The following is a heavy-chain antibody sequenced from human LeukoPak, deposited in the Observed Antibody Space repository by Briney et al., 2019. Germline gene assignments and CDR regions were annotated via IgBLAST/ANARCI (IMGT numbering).Heavy chain of an antibody. CDR2: IYYSGST. Sequence: PSETLSLTCTVSGGSISSYYWSWIRQPPGKGLEWIGYIYYSGSTNYNPSLKSRVTISVDTSKNQFSLKLSSVTAADTAVYYCARDTNWFDRWGQGTLVTVSS. V-gene: IGHV4-59*01. J-gene: IGHJ5*02. CDR1: GGSISSYY. CDR3: ARDTNWFDR.